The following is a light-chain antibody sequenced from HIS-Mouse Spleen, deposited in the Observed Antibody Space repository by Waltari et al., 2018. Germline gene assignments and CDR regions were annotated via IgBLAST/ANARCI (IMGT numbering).Light chain of an antibody. V-gene: IGLV3-10*01. Sequence: SYELTQPPSVSVSPGQTARITCSGDALPKTYAYWYQQKSGQAPVLVIYVDSKRPSGIPERFSGSSSGTMATLTISGAQVEDEADYYCYSTDSSGNHRVFGGGTKLTVL. J-gene: IGLJ2*01. CDR2: VDS. CDR1: ALPKTY. CDR3: YSTDSSGNHRV.